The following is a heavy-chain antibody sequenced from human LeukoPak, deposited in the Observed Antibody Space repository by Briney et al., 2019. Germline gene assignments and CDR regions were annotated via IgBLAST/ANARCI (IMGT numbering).Heavy chain of an antibody. J-gene: IGHJ4*02. CDR2: ISSSGGGT. V-gene: IGHV3-23*01. CDR3: ARDDPFDY. CDR1: GFTFRTYA. D-gene: IGHD1-1*01. Sequence: PGGSLRLSCAASGFTFRTYAMNWVRQAPGKGLEWVSAISSSGGGTYDADSVKGRFTSSRDNSKNTLYLQMNGLRAEDTAVYYCARDDPFDYWGQGTLVTVSS.